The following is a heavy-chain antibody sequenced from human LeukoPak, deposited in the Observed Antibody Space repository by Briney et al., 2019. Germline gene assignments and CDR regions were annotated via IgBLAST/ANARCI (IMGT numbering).Heavy chain of an antibody. CDR1: GGSIPNCY. D-gene: IGHD3-10*01. Sequence: PSETLSLTCAVSGGSIPNCYCSCIRQPAGKGLEWIGRTSASGNTNYNPSLKSRVTMSADTSKNQFSLKLTSVTAADTAVYYCAREATMAVWGQGTLVTVSS. J-gene: IGHJ4*02. CDR3: AREATMAV. V-gene: IGHV4-4*07. CDR2: TSASGNT.